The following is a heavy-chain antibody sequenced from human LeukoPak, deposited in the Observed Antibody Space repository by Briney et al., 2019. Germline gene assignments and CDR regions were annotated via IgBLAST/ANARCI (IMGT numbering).Heavy chain of an antibody. CDR1: GFTLSDYY. V-gene: IGHV3-72*01. CDR3: ARDLDSSGYYWAFDY. Sequence: PGGPLRLSCATSGFTLSDYYMNWVRQAPGKGLEWVGRTRNKANSYITDYAASVKGRFTISRDDSKKSLYLQMNSLRAEDTAVYYCARDLDSSGYYWAFDYWGQGTLVTVSS. D-gene: IGHD3-22*01. CDR2: TRNKANSYIT. J-gene: IGHJ4*02.